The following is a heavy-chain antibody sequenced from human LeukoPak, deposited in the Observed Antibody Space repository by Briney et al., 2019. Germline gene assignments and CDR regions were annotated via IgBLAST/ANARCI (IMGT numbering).Heavy chain of an antibody. Sequence: PGRSLRLSCAASGYTFSSYAMHWVRQAPRKGLERVAFTSSDGNDKYYTDSVKGRFTISRDNSKNTLYLQMNSLRAEDAAVYYCAREPRGFHCTTASCFHFDYWGQGTLVTVSS. V-gene: IGHV3-30*10. CDR2: TSSDGNDK. CDR1: GYTFSSYA. J-gene: IGHJ4*02. CDR3: AREPRGFHCTTASCFHFDY. D-gene: IGHD2-2*01.